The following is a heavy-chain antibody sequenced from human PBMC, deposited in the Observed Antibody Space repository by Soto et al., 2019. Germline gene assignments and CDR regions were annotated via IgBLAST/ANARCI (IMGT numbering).Heavy chain of an antibody. D-gene: IGHD3-22*01. CDR2: MSGYNGNT. CDR3: VRDTYYYHSSGPAPFEY. V-gene: IGHV1-18*01. Sequence: QIQLVQSGTEVKRSGASVKVSCKTSGYSFTTYGLSWVRQAPGRGLEWVGWMSGYNGNTNYAEKFQGTVIFTTDTPTTTGYMEIKSLSSDDTAVYYCVRDTYYYHSSGPAPFEYWGQGTQVTVSS. J-gene: IGHJ4*02. CDR1: GYSFTTYG.